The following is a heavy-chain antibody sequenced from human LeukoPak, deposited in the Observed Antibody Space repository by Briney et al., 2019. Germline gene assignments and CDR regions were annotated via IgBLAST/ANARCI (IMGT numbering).Heavy chain of an antibody. CDR1: GFTVRNNY. J-gene: IGHJ4*02. V-gene: IGHV3-21*01. Sequence: GGSLRLSCAASGFTVRNNYMSWVRQAPGKGLEWVSSISSSSSYIYYADSVKGRFTISRDNAKNSLYLQMNSLRAEDTAVYYCARSRIAARPGAFDYWGQGTLVTVSS. CDR3: ARSRIAARPGAFDY. D-gene: IGHD6-6*01. CDR2: ISSSSSYI.